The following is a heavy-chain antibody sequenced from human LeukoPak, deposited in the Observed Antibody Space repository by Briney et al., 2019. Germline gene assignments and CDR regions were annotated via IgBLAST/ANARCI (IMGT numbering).Heavy chain of an antibody. V-gene: IGHV1-18*01. D-gene: IGHD2-2*01. J-gene: IGHJ4*02. Sequence: ASVKLSCKASGYTFTSYGISWVRQAPGQGLEWMGWISAYNGNTNYAQKLQGRVTMTTDTSTSTAYMELRSLRSDDTAVYYCARDRLDIVVVPAAMGYWGQGTLVTVSS. CDR1: GYTFTSYG. CDR2: ISAYNGNT. CDR3: ARDRLDIVVVPAAMGY.